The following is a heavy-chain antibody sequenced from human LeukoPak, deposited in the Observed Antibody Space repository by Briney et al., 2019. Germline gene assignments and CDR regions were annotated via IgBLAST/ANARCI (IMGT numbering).Heavy chain of an antibody. Sequence: PGGSLRLSCAASGFTFSSYSMNWVRQAPGKGLEWVSSISSSSSYIYYADSVKGRFTISRDNAKNSLYLQMNSLRAEDTAVYYCARRSEFGVLYYMDVWGKGTTVTVSS. CDR3: ARRSEFGVLYYMDV. D-gene: IGHD3-16*01. J-gene: IGHJ6*03. CDR2: ISSSSSYI. V-gene: IGHV3-21*01. CDR1: GFTFSSYS.